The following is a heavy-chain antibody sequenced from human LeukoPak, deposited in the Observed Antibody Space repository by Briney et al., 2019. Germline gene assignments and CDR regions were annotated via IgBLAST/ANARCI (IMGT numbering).Heavy chain of an antibody. V-gene: IGHV3-7*05. D-gene: IGHD1-14*01. CDR1: RFSFSDYW. CDR2: INQDGSVK. J-gene: IGHJ4*02. CDR3: ARGAPYRDSDDY. Sequence: PGGSLRLSCAASRFSFSDYWMSWVRDAPGKGLGWVSNINQDGSVKSSVGSVKGRFTHSKDNAKNSLYLQMNSLRVEDTAVYFCARGAPYRDSDDYWGQGTLVTVSS.